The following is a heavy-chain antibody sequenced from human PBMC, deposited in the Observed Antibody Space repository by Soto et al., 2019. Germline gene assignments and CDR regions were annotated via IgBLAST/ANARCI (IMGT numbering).Heavy chain of an antibody. J-gene: IGHJ4*02. CDR2: IYYSGST. D-gene: IGHD2-21*02. CDR3: VREGNCGGDCYSTYYFDY. CDR1: GGSISSSSYY. V-gene: IGHV4-39*07. Sequence: SDTLSLTCTVSGGSISSSSYYWGWIRQPPGKGLEWIGSIYYSGSTYYNPSLKSRVTISVDTSKNQFSLELRSLRSEDTAIYYCVREGNCGGDCYSTYYFDYWGLGTLVTVSS.